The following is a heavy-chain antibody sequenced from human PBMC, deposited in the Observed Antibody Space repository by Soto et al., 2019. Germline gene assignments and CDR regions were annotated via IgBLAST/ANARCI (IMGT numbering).Heavy chain of an antibody. J-gene: IGHJ4*02. Sequence: PGASLKISCAASGFTFSSYAMHWVRQAPGKGLEWVAVISYDGSNKYYADSVKGRFTISRDNSKNTLYLQMNSLRAEDTAVYYCAPSIAVAGTENFDYWGQGTLVTVSS. CDR2: ISYDGSNK. V-gene: IGHV3-30-3*01. D-gene: IGHD6-19*01. CDR3: APSIAVAGTENFDY. CDR1: GFTFSSYA.